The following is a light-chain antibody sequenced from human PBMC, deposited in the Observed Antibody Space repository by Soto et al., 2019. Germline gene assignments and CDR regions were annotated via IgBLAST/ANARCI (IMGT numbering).Light chain of an antibody. J-gene: IGLJ3*02. Sequence: QSALPQPASVSGSPGQSITISCTGTSSDVGGYNYVSWYQQLPGKAPKLMIFEVSHRPSGVSNRFSGSKSGNTASLTISGLQAEDEADYYCSSYTSSSTPWVFGGGTQLTVL. V-gene: IGLV2-14*01. CDR2: EVS. CDR1: SSDVGGYNY. CDR3: SSYTSSSTPWV.